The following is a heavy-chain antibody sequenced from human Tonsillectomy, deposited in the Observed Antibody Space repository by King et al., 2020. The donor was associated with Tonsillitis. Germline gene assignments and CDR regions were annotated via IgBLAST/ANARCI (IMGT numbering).Heavy chain of an antibody. Sequence: VQLVESGGGLVKPGGSLRLSCAPSGFTFSDAWMSWVRQPPGKGLEWVGRIKTKDQGGAIDYATAVEGRFSISRDDSKNTLYLQMNNLQPEDTVVYYCTRRSSLGGQGTLVTVSS. CDR3: TRRSSL. V-gene: IGHV3-15*01. J-gene: IGHJ4*02. CDR1: GFTFSDAW. D-gene: IGHD6-13*01. CDR2: IKTKDQGGAI.